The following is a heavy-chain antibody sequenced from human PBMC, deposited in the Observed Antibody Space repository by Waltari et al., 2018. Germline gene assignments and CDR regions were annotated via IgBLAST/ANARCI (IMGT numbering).Heavy chain of an antibody. CDR1: GGSFSGYY. CDR3: ARIGYDFWSGYQVRGYYYGMDV. V-gene: IGHV4-34*01. D-gene: IGHD3-3*01. J-gene: IGHJ6*02. CDR2: INHSGST. Sequence: QVQLQQWGAGLLKPSETLSLTCAVYGGSFSGYYWSWIRHPPGKGLEWIGEINHSGSTNYNPSLKSRVTISVDTSKNQFSLKLSSVTAADTAVYYCARIGYDFWSGYQVRGYYYGMDVWGQGTTVTVSS.